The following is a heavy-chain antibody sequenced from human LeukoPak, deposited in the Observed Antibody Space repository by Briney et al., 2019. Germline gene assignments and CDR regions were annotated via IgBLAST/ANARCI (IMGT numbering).Heavy chain of an antibody. V-gene: IGHV5-51*01. Sequence: GESLKISCKGSGYRFATYWIGWVRQMPGQGLEWMGIIYPDDSATKYSPSFQGQVTISADKSIDTAYLQWSNLKASDTAMYYCAVRTAVTKLEPNPFDYWGQGTLVTVSS. D-gene: IGHD4-17*01. J-gene: IGHJ4*02. CDR1: GYRFATYW. CDR2: IYPDDSAT. CDR3: AVRTAVTKLEPNPFDY.